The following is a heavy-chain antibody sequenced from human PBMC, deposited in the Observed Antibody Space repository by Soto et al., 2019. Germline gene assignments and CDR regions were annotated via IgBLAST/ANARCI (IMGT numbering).Heavy chain of an antibody. CDR2: IYYSGST. Sequence: SETLSLTCSVSGGSSSRGNYYWGWIRQPPGKDLEWIGSIYYSGSTYYNPSLKSRVTISVDTSKNQFSLKLSSVTAADTAVYYCARHNYGSGSTYFDYWGQGTLVTVSS. J-gene: IGHJ4*02. CDR3: ARHNYGSGSTYFDY. V-gene: IGHV4-39*01. CDR1: GGSSSRGNYY. D-gene: IGHD3-10*01.